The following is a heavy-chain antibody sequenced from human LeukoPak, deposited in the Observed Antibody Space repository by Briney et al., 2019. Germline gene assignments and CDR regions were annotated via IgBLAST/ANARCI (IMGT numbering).Heavy chain of an antibody. Sequence: GGSLRLSCTASGFTLRTYWMSWVRQAPGKGLEWVANIKQDGGEIYYLDSVKGRFTISRDNAKNSLYLQMNSLRAEDTAVYYCVRDHYCSGTTYYTRYLDSWSQGTLVTVSS. V-gene: IGHV3-7*01. CDR1: GFTLRTYW. D-gene: IGHD2-2*02. J-gene: IGHJ4*02. CDR3: VRDHYCSGTTYYTRYLDS. CDR2: IKQDGGEI.